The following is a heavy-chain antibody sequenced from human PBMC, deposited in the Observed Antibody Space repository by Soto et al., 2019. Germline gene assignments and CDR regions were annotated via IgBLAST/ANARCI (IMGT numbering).Heavy chain of an antibody. J-gene: IGHJ4*02. CDR3: ARDPLDDYGDLYYFDY. V-gene: IGHV4-34*01. Sequence: QVQLQQWGAGLLKPSETLSLTCAVYGGSFSGYYWSWIRQPPGKGLEWIGEINHSGSTNYNASLKSRVTISVDTSKNQFSLKLSSVTAADTAVHYCARDPLDDYGDLYYFDYWGQGTLVTVSS. CDR2: INHSGST. D-gene: IGHD4-17*01. CDR1: GGSFSGYY.